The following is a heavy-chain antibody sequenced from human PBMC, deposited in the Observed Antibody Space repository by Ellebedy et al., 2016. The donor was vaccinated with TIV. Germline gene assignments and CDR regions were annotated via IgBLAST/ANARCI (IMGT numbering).Heavy chain of an antibody. Sequence: AASVKVSCKASVYTFTSYDINWVRQAPGQGLEWLGWMNPNSGNTGYAQKFQGRVTITRNTSISTAYMELSRLRSDDTAVYYCARDDPTTVTTTITRYYYYGMDVWGQGTTVTVSS. D-gene: IGHD4-17*01. CDR3: ARDDPTTVTTTITRYYYYGMDV. CDR1: VYTFTSYD. CDR2: MNPNSGNT. V-gene: IGHV1-8*03. J-gene: IGHJ6*02.